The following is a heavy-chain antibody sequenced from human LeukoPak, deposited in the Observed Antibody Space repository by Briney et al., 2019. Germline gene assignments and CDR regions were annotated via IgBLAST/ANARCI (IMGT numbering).Heavy chain of an antibody. CDR1: GFTFSSYA. Sequence: GGSLRLSCAASGFTFSSYAMSWVRQAPGKGLEWVSAISGSGGSTYYADSVKGRFTISRDNSKNTLYLQMNRLRAEDTAVYYCAKVGWVRSWGWFDPWGQGTLVTVSS. V-gene: IGHV3-23*01. CDR2: ISGSGGST. J-gene: IGHJ5*02. D-gene: IGHD3-16*01. CDR3: AKVGWVRSWGWFDP.